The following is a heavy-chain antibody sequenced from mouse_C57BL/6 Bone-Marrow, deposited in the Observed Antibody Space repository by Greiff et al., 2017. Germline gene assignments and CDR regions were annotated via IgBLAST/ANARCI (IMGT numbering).Heavy chain of an antibody. D-gene: IGHD1-1*01. J-gene: IGHJ2*01. Sequence: EVQRVESGGGLVKPGGSLKLSCAASGFTFSSYTMSWVRQTPEKRLEWVATISGGGGNTYYPDSVKGRFTISSDNAKNTLYLQMSSLRSEDTALYYCARREFITTVVADYFDYWGQGTTLTVSS. CDR2: ISGGGGNT. V-gene: IGHV5-9*01. CDR3: ARREFITTVVADYFDY. CDR1: GFTFSSYT.